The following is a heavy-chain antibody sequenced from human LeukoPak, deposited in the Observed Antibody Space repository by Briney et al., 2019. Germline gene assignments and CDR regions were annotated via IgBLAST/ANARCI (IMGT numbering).Heavy chain of an antibody. D-gene: IGHD3-3*02. J-gene: IGHJ6*04. CDR2: IRPDGHNK. V-gene: IGHV3-30*02. CDR3: AKEGAASWDVDV. CDR1: GFIFIGYG. Sequence: GGSLRLSCGASGFIFIGYGMHWVRQAPGKGREWVAFIRPDGHNKYYADSVKGRFMISRDNSKNTVDLQMNSLRGDDTAMYYCAKEGAASWDVDVWGKGTTVTVSS.